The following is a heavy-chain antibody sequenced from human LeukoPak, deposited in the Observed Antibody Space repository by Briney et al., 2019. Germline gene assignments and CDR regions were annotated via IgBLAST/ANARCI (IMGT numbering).Heavy chain of an antibody. CDR1: GGSISSYY. Sequence: PSETLSLTCTVSGGSISSYYWSWIRQPPGKGLEWIGYIYYSGSTNYNPSLKSRVTISVDTSKNQFSLKLSSVTAADTAVYYCARRPTYGEFDYRGQGTLVTVSS. D-gene: IGHD3-10*01. CDR2: IYYSGST. V-gene: IGHV4-59*08. J-gene: IGHJ4*02. CDR3: ARRPTYGEFDY.